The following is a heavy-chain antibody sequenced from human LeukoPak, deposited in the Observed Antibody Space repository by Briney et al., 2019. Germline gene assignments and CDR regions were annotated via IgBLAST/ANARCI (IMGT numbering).Heavy chain of an antibody. Sequence: PGGSLRLSCGASGFTFSTYWMHWVRQAPGKGLVWVSRINPDGSVTGYADSVRGRFTVSRDNAKNTVYLQMSSLRAEDTAVYYCTKDFDAATGYWGQGTLVTASP. D-gene: IGHD3-9*01. J-gene: IGHJ4*02. CDR3: TKDFDAATGY. CDR2: INPDGSVT. CDR1: GFTFSTYW. V-gene: IGHV3-74*01.